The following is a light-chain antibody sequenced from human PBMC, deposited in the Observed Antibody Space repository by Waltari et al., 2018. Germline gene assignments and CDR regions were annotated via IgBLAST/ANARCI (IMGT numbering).Light chain of an antibody. CDR2: WAS. J-gene: IGKJ2*01. CDR1: QSVFFTAIDKHY. CDR3: QQYYTTPRT. Sequence: DIVMTQSPDFLAVSLGERATINCRSSQSVFFTAIDKHYLAWFQQKPGQSPKLLIYWASTRQSGVPDRFSGSGSGTEFSLTIDNQQAEDVAVYYCQQYYTTPRTFGQGTKLEIK. V-gene: IGKV4-1*01.